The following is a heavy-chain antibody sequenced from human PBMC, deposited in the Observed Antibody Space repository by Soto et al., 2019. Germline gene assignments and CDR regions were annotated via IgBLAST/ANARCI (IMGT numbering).Heavy chain of an antibody. D-gene: IGHD2-21*02. CDR1: GFTFRTYS. CDR2: INLVNDYT. Sequence: EVQLVESGGGLVKPGGSLRLSCATSGFTFRTYSMNWVRQAPGKGLEWVSSINLVNDYTFYADSVKGRFTISRDNAKNSLYLQMNSLTVEDTAVYYCARDSDTGDWSRTGYWGQGTLVTVSS. J-gene: IGHJ4*02. V-gene: IGHV3-21*01. CDR3: ARDSDTGDWSRTGY.